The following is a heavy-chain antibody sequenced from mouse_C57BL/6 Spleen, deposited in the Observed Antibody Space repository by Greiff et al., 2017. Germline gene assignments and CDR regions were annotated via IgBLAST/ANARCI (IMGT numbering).Heavy chain of an antibody. J-gene: IGHJ4*01. D-gene: IGHD1-1*01. CDR3: ARGGYYGRSHYYAMDY. Sequence: EVQRVESGGGLVKPGGSLKLSCAASGFTFSSYAMSWVRQTPEKRLEWVATISDGGSYTYYPDNVKGRFTISRDNAKNNLYLQMSHLKAEDTAMYYCARGGYYGRSHYYAMDYWGQGTSVTVSS. CDR1: GFTFSSYA. CDR2: ISDGGSYT. V-gene: IGHV5-4*01.